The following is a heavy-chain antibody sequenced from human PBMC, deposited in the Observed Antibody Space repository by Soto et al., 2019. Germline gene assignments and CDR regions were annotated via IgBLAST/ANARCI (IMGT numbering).Heavy chain of an antibody. Sequence: QVQLVQSGAEVKKPGASVKVSCKASGYTFTSYGISWVRQAPGQGLEWMGWIRAYNGNTNYAQKLQGRVTMTPATSTSTAYLELRRLSSDDRAVYYCARDLPTVEVWGQGTTVTVPS. J-gene: IGHJ6*02. CDR3: ARDLPTVEV. CDR1: GYTFTSYG. V-gene: IGHV1-18*01. CDR2: IRAYNGNT.